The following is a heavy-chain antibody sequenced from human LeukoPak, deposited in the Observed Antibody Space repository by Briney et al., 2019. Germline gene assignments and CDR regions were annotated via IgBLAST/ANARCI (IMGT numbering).Heavy chain of an antibody. J-gene: IGHJ4*02. D-gene: IGHD3/OR15-3a*01. CDR2: INHSRTT. CDR1: GGSFSGYY. V-gene: IGHV4-34*01. CDR3: ARQTGSGLFILP. Sequence: SETLSLTCAVSGGSFSGYYWTWIRQPPGKGLEWIGEINHSRTTNYNPSLKSRVTISIDTSKSQFSLRLTSVTAADTAVYYCARQTGSGLFILPGGQGTLVTVSS.